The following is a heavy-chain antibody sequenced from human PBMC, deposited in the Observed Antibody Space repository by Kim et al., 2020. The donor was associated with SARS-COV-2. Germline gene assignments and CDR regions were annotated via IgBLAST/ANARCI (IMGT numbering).Heavy chain of an antibody. Sequence: SETLSLTCTVSGGSVSSGSYYWSWIRQPPGKGLEWIGYIYYSGSTNYNPSLKSRVTISVDTSKNQFSLKLSSVTAADTAVYYCASERKESSSWALDGMDVWGQGTPVTVSS. CDR1: GGSVSSGSYY. D-gene: IGHD6-13*01. CDR3: ASERKESSSWALDGMDV. J-gene: IGHJ6*02. CDR2: IYYSGST. V-gene: IGHV4-61*01.